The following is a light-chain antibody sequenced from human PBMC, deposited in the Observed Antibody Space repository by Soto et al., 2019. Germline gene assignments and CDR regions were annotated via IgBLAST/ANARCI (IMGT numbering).Light chain of an antibody. CDR3: QQYYSTPQT. CDR1: QSVLYSSNNKNY. V-gene: IGKV4-1*01. Sequence: DIVMTQSPDSLAVSLGERATINCKFSQSVLYSSNNKNYLAWYQQKPGQPPKLLIYWASTRESGVPDRFSGSGSGTDFTLTISSLQAEDGAVYYCQQYYSTPQTFGQGTRLEIK. J-gene: IGKJ5*01. CDR2: WAS.